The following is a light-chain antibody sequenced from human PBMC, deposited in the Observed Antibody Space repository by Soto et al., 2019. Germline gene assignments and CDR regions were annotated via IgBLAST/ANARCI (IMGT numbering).Light chain of an antibody. CDR1: QSLLHSNGNNC. J-gene: IGKJ3*01. CDR3: MQALQTPFT. V-gene: IGKV2-28*01. CDR2: LGS. Sequence: DIVMTQSPLSLPVTPGEPASISCRSSQSLLHSNGNNCLHWYVQKPGQSPQLLIYLGSSRASGVPDRFSGSGSGTDFTLKISRVEAEDVGVYYCMQALQTPFTFGPGTKVDIK.